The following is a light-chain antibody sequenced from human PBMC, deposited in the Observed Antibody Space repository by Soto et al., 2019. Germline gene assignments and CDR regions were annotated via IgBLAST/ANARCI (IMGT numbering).Light chain of an antibody. CDR2: DDS. V-gene: IGLV3-21*02. J-gene: IGLJ3*02. CDR1: NIGDKS. CDR3: QSYDTSLSGSGV. Sequence: SYELTQPPSVSVAPGQTATITCGGNNIGDKSVHWYQQRPGQAPVVVVYDDSDRPSGIPERFSGSNSGNTATLTISRVEAGDEADYYCQSYDTSLSGSGVFGGGTKLTVL.